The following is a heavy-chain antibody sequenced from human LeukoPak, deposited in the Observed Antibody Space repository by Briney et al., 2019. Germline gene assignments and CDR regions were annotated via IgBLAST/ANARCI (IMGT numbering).Heavy chain of an antibody. V-gene: IGHV3-7*03. CDR2: IKQDGSEK. D-gene: IGHD3-10*01. CDR1: GFTFSSYW. J-gene: IGHJ4*02. Sequence: GGSLRLSCAASGFTFSSYWMSWVRQAPGKGLEWVANIKQDGSEKYYVDSVKGRFTIPRDNAKNSLYLQMNSLRAEDTAVYYCARAGRITMVRGVISPEYYFDYWGLGTLVTVSS. CDR3: ARAGRITMVRGVISPEYYFDY.